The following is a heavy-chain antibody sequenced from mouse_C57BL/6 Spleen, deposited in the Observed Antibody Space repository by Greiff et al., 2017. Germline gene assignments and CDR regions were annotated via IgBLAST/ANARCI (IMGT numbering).Heavy chain of an antibody. Sequence: VQLQQSGPELVKPGASVTMSCKASGYTFTDYNMHWVKQSHGKSLEWIGYINPNNGGTSYNQKFKGKATLTVNKSSSTAYMEFRSLTSEDSAVYYCANSNYWYFDGWGTGTTVTVSS. CDR1: GYTFTDYN. CDR2: INPNNGGT. J-gene: IGHJ1*03. D-gene: IGHD2-5*01. V-gene: IGHV1-22*01. CDR3: ANSNYWYFDG.